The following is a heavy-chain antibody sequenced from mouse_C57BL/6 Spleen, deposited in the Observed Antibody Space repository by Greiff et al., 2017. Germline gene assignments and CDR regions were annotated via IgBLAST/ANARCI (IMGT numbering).Heavy chain of an antibody. CDR1: GYTFTSYW. CDR2: IDPSDSYT. V-gene: IGHV1-59*01. J-gene: IGHJ2*01. Sequence: QVQLQQPGAELVRPGTSVKLSCKASGYTFTSYWMHWVKQRPGQGLEWIGVIDPSDSYTNYNQKFKGKATLTVDTSSSTAYMQLSSLTSEDSAVYYCARKDCFDYWGQGTTRTVSS. CDR3: ARKDCFDY.